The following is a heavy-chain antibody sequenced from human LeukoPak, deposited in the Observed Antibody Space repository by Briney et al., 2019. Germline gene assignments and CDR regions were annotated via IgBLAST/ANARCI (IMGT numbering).Heavy chain of an antibody. CDR2: INHSGST. D-gene: IGHD6-25*01. CDR1: GGSFSGYY. J-gene: IGHJ4*02. Sequence: SETLSLTCAVYGGSFSGYYWSWIRQPPGKGLEWIGEINHSGSTNYNPSLKSRVTISVDTSKNQFSLKLSSVTAADTAVYYCARGSGYINFDYWGQGTLVTVSS. CDR3: ARGSGYINFDY. V-gene: IGHV4-34*01.